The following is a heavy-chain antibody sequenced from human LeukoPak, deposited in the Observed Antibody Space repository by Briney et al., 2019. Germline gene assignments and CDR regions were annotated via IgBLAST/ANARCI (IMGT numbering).Heavy chain of an antibody. V-gene: IGHV3-23*01. Sequence: TGGSLRLSCAASGFTFSSYAMSWVRQAPGKGLEWVSGISSGGGGIYYADSVKGRLTISRDNSKNTLNLQMNSLRVEDTAVYYCAKDRQQWLVFDYWGQGTLVTVSS. CDR3: AKDRQQWLVFDY. D-gene: IGHD6-19*01. CDR2: ISSGGGGI. CDR1: GFTFSSYA. J-gene: IGHJ4*02.